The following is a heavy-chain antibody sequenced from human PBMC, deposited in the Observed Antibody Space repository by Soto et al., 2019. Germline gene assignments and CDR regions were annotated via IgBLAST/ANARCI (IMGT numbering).Heavy chain of an antibody. CDR1: GYTFSRYG. V-gene: IGHV1-18*01. J-gene: IGHJ6*02. D-gene: IGHD2-8*01. CDR3: AKNGHPPYYYYGMDV. CDR2: ISGYNGDT. Sequence: QGQLVQSGPEVKKPGASVKVSCKASGYTFSRYGISWVRQAPGQGLEWMGWISGYNGDTKYAQKVQGRVTMTIDTSXXTAYMELRSLTSDDTAIYYCAKNGHPPYYYYGMDVWGQGTTVTVSS.